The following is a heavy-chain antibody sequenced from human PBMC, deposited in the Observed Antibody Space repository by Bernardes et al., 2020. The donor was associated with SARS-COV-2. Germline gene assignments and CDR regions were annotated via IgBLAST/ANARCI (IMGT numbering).Heavy chain of an antibody. CDR2: ISAYNGNT. Sequence: ASVKVSCKASGYTFTSYGISWVRQAPGQGLEWMGWISAYNGNTNYAQKLQGRVTMTTDTSTSTAYMELRSLRSDDTAVYYCARVVVVVPAAIHLYYYYYGMDVWGQGTTVTVSS. CDR3: ARVVVVVPAAIHLYYYYYGMDV. V-gene: IGHV1-18*04. D-gene: IGHD2-2*01. J-gene: IGHJ6*02. CDR1: GYTFTSYG.